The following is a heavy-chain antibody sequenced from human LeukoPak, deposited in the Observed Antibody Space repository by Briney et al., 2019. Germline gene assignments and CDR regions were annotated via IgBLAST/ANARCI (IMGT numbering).Heavy chain of an antibody. D-gene: IGHD6-19*01. Sequence: GGALRLSCAASGFTFSSYSMKWVRQAPGKGREWVSSISSSRRDIYYADSLKGRFTISRDNAKNSLYLQMNSLRAEDTAVYYCARDFYSGSWGGWYAYWGQGPLVTVSS. V-gene: IGHV3-21*04. CDR3: ARDFYSGSWGGWYAY. CDR2: ISSSRRDI. CDR1: GFTFSSYS. J-gene: IGHJ1*01.